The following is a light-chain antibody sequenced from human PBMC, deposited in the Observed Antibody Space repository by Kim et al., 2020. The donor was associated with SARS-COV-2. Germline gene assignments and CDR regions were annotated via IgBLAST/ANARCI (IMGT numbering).Light chain of an antibody. CDR1: QSVNSN. V-gene: IGKV3-15*01. CDR2: GAF. CDR3: QQYNDWPLT. J-gene: IGKJ4*01. Sequence: VAPGESVTLSCRASQSVNSNLAWYQQRPGQAPRFLISGAFTRATGFPARFSGSGSGTEFTLTISSLQSEDFAVYYCQQYNDWPLTFGGGTKVDIK.